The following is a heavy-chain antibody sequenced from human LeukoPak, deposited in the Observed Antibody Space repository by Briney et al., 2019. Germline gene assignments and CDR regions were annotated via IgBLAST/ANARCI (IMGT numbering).Heavy chain of an antibody. CDR2: IKSKIDGGTT. V-gene: IGHV3-15*01. CDR3: TTDLFSYAYDRSGYLGDY. CDR1: GFTFTNAW. J-gene: IGHJ4*02. D-gene: IGHD3-22*01. Sequence: GGSLRLSCAASGFTFTNAWMSWVRQAPGKGLEWVGRIKSKIDGGTTDYAAPVKGRFTISRDDSKNTLYLQMNSLKTEDTAVYYCTTDLFSYAYDRSGYLGDYWGQGTLVTVSS.